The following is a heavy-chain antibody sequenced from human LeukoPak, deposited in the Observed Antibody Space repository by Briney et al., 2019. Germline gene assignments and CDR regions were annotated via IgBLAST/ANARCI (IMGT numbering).Heavy chain of an antibody. Sequence: GASVKVSCKASGYTFTSYDINWVRQATGQGLEWMGWMNPNSGNTGYAQKFQGRVTITRNTSISTAYMELSSLRSEDTAVYYCARGGSSGWYGGYYYYYMDVWGQGTTVTVSS. V-gene: IGHV1-8*03. CDR1: GYTFTSYD. CDR2: MNPNSGNT. CDR3: ARGGSSGWYGGYYYYYMDV. J-gene: IGHJ6*03. D-gene: IGHD6-19*01.